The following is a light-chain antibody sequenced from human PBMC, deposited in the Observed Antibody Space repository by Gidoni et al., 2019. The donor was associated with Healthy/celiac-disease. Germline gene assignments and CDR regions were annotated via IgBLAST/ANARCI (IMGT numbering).Light chain of an antibody. V-gene: IGLV3-1*01. J-gene: IGLJ2*01. CDR3: QAWDSSAL. CDR1: KLGDKY. CDR2: QDS. Sequence: SSDLTQPPSISVSPGQTASITCSGDKLGDKYACWYQQKPGQSPVLVIYQDSKRPSGIPERFSGSNSGNTATLTISGTQAMDEADYYCQAWDSSALFGGGTKLTVL.